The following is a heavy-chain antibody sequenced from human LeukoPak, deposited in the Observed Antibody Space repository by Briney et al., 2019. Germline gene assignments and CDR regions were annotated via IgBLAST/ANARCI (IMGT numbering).Heavy chain of an antibody. CDR3: ARHPPLARQSDYYYYGMDV. J-gene: IGHJ6*02. Sequence: SDTRYSPSFQGQVTISADKSISTAYLQWSSLKASDTAMYYCARHPPLARQSDYYYYGMDVWGQGTTVTVSS. D-gene: IGHD1-1*01. V-gene: IGHV5-51*01. CDR2: SDT.